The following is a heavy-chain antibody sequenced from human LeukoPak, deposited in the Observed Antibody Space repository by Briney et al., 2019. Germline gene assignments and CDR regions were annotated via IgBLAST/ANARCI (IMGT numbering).Heavy chain of an antibody. CDR3: ARDRERYCSAGSCYDLPVDAFDI. Sequence: GGSLSLSCAASGFTVSSNYMSWVRQAPGQGLAWVSVIYSGGSTYYADSVKGRFTISRDNSKNTLYLQMNSLRAEDTAVYYCARDRERYCSAGSCYDLPVDAFDIWGQGTMVTVSS. V-gene: IGHV3-66*01. J-gene: IGHJ3*02. D-gene: IGHD2-15*01. CDR1: GFTVSSNY. CDR2: IYSGGST.